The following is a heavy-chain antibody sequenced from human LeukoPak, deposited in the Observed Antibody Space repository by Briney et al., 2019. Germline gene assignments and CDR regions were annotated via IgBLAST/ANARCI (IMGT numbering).Heavy chain of an antibody. CDR3: ARFRSSVSSGWYLYYYYMDV. J-gene: IGHJ6*03. Sequence: GGSLRLSCAASGFTFSDYYMSWIRQAPGKGLELVSYISSSGSTIYYADSVKGRFTISRDNAKNSLYLQMNSLRAEDTAVYYCARFRSSVSSGWYLYYYYMDVWGKGTTVTVSS. CDR1: GFTFSDYY. CDR2: ISSSGSTI. V-gene: IGHV3-11*04. D-gene: IGHD6-19*01.